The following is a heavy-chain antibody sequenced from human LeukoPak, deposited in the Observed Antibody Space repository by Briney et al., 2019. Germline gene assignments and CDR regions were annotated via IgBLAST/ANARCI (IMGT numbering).Heavy chain of an antibody. J-gene: IGHJ4*02. V-gene: IGHV3-33*01. Sequence: GGSLRLSCAASGFTFSSYGMHWVRQAPGKGLEWVAIIWYDGSNKYYADSVKGRFTISRDNSKNTLYLQMNSLRAEDTAVYYCARDQVANGGDSNPNFDYWGQGTLVTVSS. CDR2: IWYDGSNK. D-gene: IGHD2-21*02. CDR3: ARDQVANGGDSNPNFDY. CDR1: GFTFSSYG.